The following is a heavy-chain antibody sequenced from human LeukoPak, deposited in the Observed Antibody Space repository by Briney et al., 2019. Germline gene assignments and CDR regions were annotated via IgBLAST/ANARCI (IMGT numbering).Heavy chain of an antibody. CDR1: GYTFTSYG. V-gene: IGHV1-18*01. CDR2: ISAYNGNT. Sequence: ASVKVSCKASGYTFTSYGISWVRQAPGQGLEWMGWISAYNGNTNYAQKLQGRVTMTTDTSTSTAYMELRSLRSDDTAVYYCARRSSSWYQGSFDYWAREPWSPSPQ. CDR3: ARRSSSWYQGSFDY. D-gene: IGHD6-13*01. J-gene: IGHJ4*02.